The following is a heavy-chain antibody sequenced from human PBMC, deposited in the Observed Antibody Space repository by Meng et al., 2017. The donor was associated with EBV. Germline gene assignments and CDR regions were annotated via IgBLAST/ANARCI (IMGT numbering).Heavy chain of an antibody. D-gene: IGHD3-10*01. Sequence: QHPLKESGPTPVKPTQTLLLTCTFSGISLTTSGVGVGWIRQPPGKALEWLAVIYWDDAKRYSPSLKNRLTITKDTSKNQVVLTMTNMDPVDTATYFCAHSKYYSDSGGYWDYFDDWGQGTLVTVSS. V-gene: IGHV2-5*02. J-gene: IGHJ4*02. CDR2: IYWDDAK. CDR3: AHSKYYSDSGGYWDYFDD. CDR1: GISLTTSGVG.